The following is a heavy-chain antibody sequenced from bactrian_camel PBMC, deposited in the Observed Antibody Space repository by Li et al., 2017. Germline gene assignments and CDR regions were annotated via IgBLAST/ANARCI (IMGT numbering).Heavy chain of an antibody. J-gene: IGHJ4*01. Sequence: HVQLVESGGGSVQPGGSLRLSCAASGFTFSSYDMSWVRQAPGKGLEWVSTIYSYSSNTRYADSVKGRFAISQDNAKNTLYLQMNNLKPEDTAMYYCAADELGWQCAFPTRRTYKYWGQGTQVTVS. CDR2: IYSYSSNT. CDR3: AADELGWQCAFPTRRTYKY. D-gene: IGHD7*01. CDR1: GFTFSSYD. V-gene: IGHV3-2*01.